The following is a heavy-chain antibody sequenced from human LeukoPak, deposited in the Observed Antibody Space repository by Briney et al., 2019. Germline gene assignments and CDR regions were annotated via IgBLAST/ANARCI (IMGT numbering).Heavy chain of an antibody. CDR2: INPNSGGT. J-gene: IGHJ4*02. V-gene: IGHV1-2*06. CDR3: ASLGDSSGYYPIDY. CDR1: GYTSTGYY. Sequence: ASVKVSCKASGYTSTGYYMHWVRQAPGQGLEWMGRINPNSGGTNYAQKFQGRVTMTRDTSISTAYMELSRLRSDDTAVYYCASLGDSSGYYPIDYWGQGTLVTVSS. D-gene: IGHD3-22*01.